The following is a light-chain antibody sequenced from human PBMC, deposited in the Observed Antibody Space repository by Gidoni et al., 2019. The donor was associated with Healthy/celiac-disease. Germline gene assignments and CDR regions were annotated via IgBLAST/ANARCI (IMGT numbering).Light chain of an antibody. CDR1: QSISSY. J-gene: IGKJ3*01. CDR2: AAS. V-gene: IGKV1-39*01. Sequence: DIQMTQSPSSLSASVGVRVTITCRASQSISSYLNWYQQKPGKAPKLLIYAASSLQSGVPSRFSGSGSGTDFTLTISSLQPEDFATYYCQQSYSTLSFTFGPGTKVDIK. CDR3: QQSYSTLSFT.